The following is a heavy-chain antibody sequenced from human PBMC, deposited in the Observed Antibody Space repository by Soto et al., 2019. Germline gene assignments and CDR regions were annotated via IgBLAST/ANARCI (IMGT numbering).Heavy chain of an antibody. CDR3: AKEQLAMTVVVADYFDS. CDR2: ISYDGGSK. CDR1: GFTFSTYG. Sequence: QVQLVESGGGVVQPGKSLRLSCAASGFTFSTYGIHWVRQAPGKGLEWVALISYDGGSKYYGDSVKGRFIISRDNSHNSVSLQMNSLRADDTAVYFCAKEQLAMTVVVADYFDSWGQLNLVTVSS. V-gene: IGHV3-30*18. D-gene: IGHD3-22*01. J-gene: IGHJ4*02.